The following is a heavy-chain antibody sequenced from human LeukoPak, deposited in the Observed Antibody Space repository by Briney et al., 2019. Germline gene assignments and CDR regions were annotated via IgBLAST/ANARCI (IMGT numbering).Heavy chain of an antibody. CDR2: ISWNSGSI. V-gene: IGHV3-9*03. CDR3: AKGVGATQPKLFDY. Sequence: PGGSLRLSCAASGFTFDDYAMHWVRQAPGKGLEWVSGISWNSGSIGYADSVKGRFTISRDNAKNSLYLQMNSLRAEDMALYYCAKGVGATQPKLFDYWGQGTLVTVSS. D-gene: IGHD1-26*01. J-gene: IGHJ4*02. CDR1: GFTFDDYA.